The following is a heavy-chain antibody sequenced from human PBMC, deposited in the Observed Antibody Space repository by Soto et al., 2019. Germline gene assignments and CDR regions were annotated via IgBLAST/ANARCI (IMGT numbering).Heavy chain of an antibody. CDR1: GGSFSGYY. J-gene: IGHJ6*02. D-gene: IGHD3-10*01. CDR3: ARTRDYYGSGSYYRTYYYYYGMDV. CDR2: INHSGST. V-gene: IGHV4-34*01. Sequence: SETLSLTCAVYGGSFSGYYWSWIRQPPGKGLEWIGEINHSGSTNYNPSLKSRVTISVDTSKNQFSLKLSSVTAADTAVYYCARTRDYYGSGSYYRTYYYYYGMDVWGQGTTVTVSS.